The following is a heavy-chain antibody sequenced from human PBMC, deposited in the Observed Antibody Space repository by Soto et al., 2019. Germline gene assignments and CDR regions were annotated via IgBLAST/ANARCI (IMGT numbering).Heavy chain of an antibody. V-gene: IGHV4-4*02. J-gene: IGHJ4*02. CDR3: ARDPDGDIPINY. CDR2: IYHSGST. D-gene: IGHD4-17*01. Sequence: PSETLSLTCAVSGVSISSSYWWSWVRQPPGKGLEWIGEIYHSGSTNYNPSLKSRVTISIDKSKNQFSLKLSSVTAADTAVYYCARDPDGDIPINYRGQRTPVTVSS. CDR1: GVSISSSYW.